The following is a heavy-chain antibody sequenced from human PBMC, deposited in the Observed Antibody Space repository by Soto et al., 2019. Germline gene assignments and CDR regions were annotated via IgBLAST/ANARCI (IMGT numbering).Heavy chain of an antibody. V-gene: IGHV3-30*18. Sequence: GGSLSLSWPSPTCSFSTYFRHWVRPAPGKGLERVAVISYDGAITYYGDSVQGRFTISRDNSENTLYLQMNSLRPDDTALYYCVKDKGFWRLKPTTSHFDYWGQGARVNVSA. CDR3: VKDKGFWRLKPTTSHFDY. D-gene: IGHD4-17*01. CDR2: ISYDGAIT. CDR1: TCSFSTYF. J-gene: IGHJ4*02.